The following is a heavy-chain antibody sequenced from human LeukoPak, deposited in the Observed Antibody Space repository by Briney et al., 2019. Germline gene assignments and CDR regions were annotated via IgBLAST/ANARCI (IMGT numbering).Heavy chain of an antibody. Sequence: GGSLRLSCAASGFTFSSYAMHWVRQAPGKGLEWVAVISYDGSNKYYADSVKGRFTISRDNSKNTLYLQMNSLRAEDTAVYYCARFDIVVVVAATGALDYWGQGTLATVSS. CDR2: ISYDGSNK. V-gene: IGHV3-30-3*01. D-gene: IGHD2-15*01. CDR3: ARFDIVVVVAATGALDY. J-gene: IGHJ4*02. CDR1: GFTFSSYA.